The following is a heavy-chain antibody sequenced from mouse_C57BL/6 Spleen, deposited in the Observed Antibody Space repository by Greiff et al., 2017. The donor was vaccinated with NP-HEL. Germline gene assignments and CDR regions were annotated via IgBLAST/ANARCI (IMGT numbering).Heavy chain of an antibody. CDR1: GYTFTDYE. CDR3: ARAPPPGAMEY. CDR2: IDPETGGT. V-gene: IGHV1-15*01. Sequence: QVQLQQSGAELVRPGASVTLSCKASGYTFTDYEMHWVKQTPVHGLEWIGAIDPETGGTAYNQKFKGKAILTADKSSSTAYMELRSLTSEDSAVSNSARAPPPGAMEYWGQGTSGTVSS. J-gene: IGHJ4*01.